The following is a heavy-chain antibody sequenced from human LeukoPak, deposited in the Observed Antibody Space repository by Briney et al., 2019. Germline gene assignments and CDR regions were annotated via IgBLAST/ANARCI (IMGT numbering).Heavy chain of an antibody. D-gene: IGHD1-26*01. Sequence: GGSLRLSCAASGFPFSTYNMNWVRQAPGKGLEWVAYITISTTLIYYADSVKGRFTISRDNSKNTLYLQMNSLRAEDTAVYYCAKDVEKYSGSYLGVFDIWGQETMVTVSS. J-gene: IGHJ3*02. CDR2: ITISTTLI. CDR3: AKDVEKYSGSYLGVFDI. V-gene: IGHV3-48*01. CDR1: GFPFSTYN.